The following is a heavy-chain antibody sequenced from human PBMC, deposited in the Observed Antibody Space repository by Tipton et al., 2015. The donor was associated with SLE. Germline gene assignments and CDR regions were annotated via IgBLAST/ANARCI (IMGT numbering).Heavy chain of an antibody. Sequence: SLRLSCAASGFTFSSYGMHWVRQAPGKGLEWVAVIWYDGSNKYYADSVKGRFTISRDNSKNTLYLQMNSLRAEDTAVYYCARDFLYPGANCGGDCYSVFDIWGQGTMVTVSS. CDR3: ARDFLYPGANCGGDCYSVFDI. CDR1: GFTFSSYG. D-gene: IGHD2-21*01. J-gene: IGHJ3*02. V-gene: IGHV3-33*01. CDR2: IWYDGSNK.